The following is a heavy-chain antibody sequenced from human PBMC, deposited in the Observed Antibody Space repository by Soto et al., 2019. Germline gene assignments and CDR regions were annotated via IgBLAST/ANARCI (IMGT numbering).Heavy chain of an antibody. J-gene: IGHJ4*02. CDR3: ARDVGGILDY. Sequence: GGSLTLSCTASGFTLGNYWMAWVRQAPGKGVEWVANARQDGVEKGHADSVRDRFTIIRENARNSVCLQMNSLRAEDTAVYFCARDVGGILDYWGQGTLVTVSS. CDR2: ARQDGVEK. CDR1: GFTLGNYW. V-gene: IGHV3-7*03.